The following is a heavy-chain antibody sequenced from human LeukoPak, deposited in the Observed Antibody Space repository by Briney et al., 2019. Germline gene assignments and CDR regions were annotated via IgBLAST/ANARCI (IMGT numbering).Heavy chain of an antibody. J-gene: IGHJ4*02. D-gene: IGHD4-17*01. V-gene: IGHV5-51*01. CDR1: GYSFTSYW. CDR2: IYPGDSDA. Sequence: ESLKISCKGSGYSFTSYWIGWVRQVTGKGLEWMAIIYPGDSDARYSPSFQGQVTISADKSISTAYLQWRSLKASDTAMYYCAIDYGDYGAYWGQGTLVTVSS. CDR3: AIDYGDYGAY.